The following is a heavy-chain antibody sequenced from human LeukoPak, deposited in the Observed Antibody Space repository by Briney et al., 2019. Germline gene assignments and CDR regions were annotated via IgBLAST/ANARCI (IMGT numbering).Heavy chain of an antibody. D-gene: IGHD1-1*01. V-gene: IGHV4-59*01. CDR3: ARAKLRNWFDP. CDR2: IYYSGST. J-gene: IGHJ5*02. CDR1: GGSISGYS. Sequence: PSETLSLTCTASGGSISGYSWSWIRQPPGKGLECIGYIYYSGSTNYNPSLKSRVTMSVDTSKNQFSLSLSSVTAADTAVYYCARAKLRNWFDPWGQGTLVTVSS.